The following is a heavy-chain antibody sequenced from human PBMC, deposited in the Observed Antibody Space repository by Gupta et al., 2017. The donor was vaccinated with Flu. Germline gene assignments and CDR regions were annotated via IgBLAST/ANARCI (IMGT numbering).Heavy chain of an antibody. V-gene: IGHV1-8*01. Sequence: VQLVQSGAEVEKPGASVKVSCKASGYTFTSYDIQWVRMDTGQAIEWMGRRTPNSGNTGDAQNCQGRVSMTKNTSRITAYMELSSLRSEDTDVYYCARTWRQVPAAESMGIRKWVYYFDYWGQGTLVTVSS. CDR3: ARTWRQVPAAESMGIRKWVYYFDY. CDR2: RTPNSGNT. CDR1: GYTFTSYD. D-gene: IGHD2-2*01. J-gene: IGHJ4*02.